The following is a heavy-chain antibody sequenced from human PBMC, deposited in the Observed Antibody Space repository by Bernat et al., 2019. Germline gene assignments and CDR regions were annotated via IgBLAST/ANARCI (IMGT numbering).Heavy chain of an antibody. CDR1: GGSISSSSYY. CDR2: IYYSGIT. J-gene: IGHJ5*02. CDR3: ASYCSSTSCYLGVWFDP. V-gene: IGHV4-39*01. D-gene: IGHD2-2*01. Sequence: QLQLQESGPGLVKPSETLSLTCTVSGGSISSSSYYWGWIRQPPGKGLEWIGSIYYSGITYYNPSLKSRVTISVDTSKNQFSLKLSSVTAADTAVYYCASYCSSTSCYLGVWFDPWGQGTLVTVSS.